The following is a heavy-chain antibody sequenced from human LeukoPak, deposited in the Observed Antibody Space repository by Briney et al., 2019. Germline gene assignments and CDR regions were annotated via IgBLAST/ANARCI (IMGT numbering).Heavy chain of an antibody. Sequence: PGGSLRLSCAASGFTFSSYSMTWVRQAPGQGLEWVSSISSSSSYIYYADSVKGRFTISRDNAKNSLYLQMNSLRAEDTAVYYCARGRNVLMVYAIIGYFDYWGQGTLVTVSS. CDR1: GFTFSSYS. J-gene: IGHJ4*02. D-gene: IGHD2-8*01. V-gene: IGHV3-21*01. CDR2: ISSSSSYI. CDR3: ARGRNVLMVYAIIGYFDY.